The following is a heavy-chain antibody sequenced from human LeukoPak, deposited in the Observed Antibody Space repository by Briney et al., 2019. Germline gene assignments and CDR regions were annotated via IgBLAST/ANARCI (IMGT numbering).Heavy chain of an antibody. V-gene: IGHV3-73*01. CDR3: TRPGFDY. CDR1: GLTFSGSA. Sequence: GGSLRLFCAASGLTFSGSAMHCARHASGKGLEWVSHIRSKANSYATAYAASVKGRFTISRDDSKNTAYLQMNSLKTEDTAVYYCTRPGFDYWGQGTLVTVSS. CDR2: IRSKANSYAT. J-gene: IGHJ4*02.